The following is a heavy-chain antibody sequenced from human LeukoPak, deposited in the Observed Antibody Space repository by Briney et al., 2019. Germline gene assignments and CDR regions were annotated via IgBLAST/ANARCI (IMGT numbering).Heavy chain of an antibody. CDR1: GFTFSRYW. Sequence: GGSLRLSCAASGFTFSRYWMSWVRQAPGKGLEWVANIKQDGSEKYYVDSVKGRFTISRDNAEKSLSLHMNSLRAEDTAVYYCARDHGDILTGYFDYWGQGTLVTVSS. CDR2: IKQDGSEK. J-gene: IGHJ4*02. D-gene: IGHD3-9*01. V-gene: IGHV3-7*03. CDR3: ARDHGDILTGYFDY.